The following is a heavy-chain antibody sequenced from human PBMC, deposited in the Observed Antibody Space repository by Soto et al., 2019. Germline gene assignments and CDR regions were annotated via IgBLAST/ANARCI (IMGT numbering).Heavy chain of an antibody. Sequence: QVQLQQWGAGLLKPSETLSLTCAVYGGSFSGYYWSWIRQPPGKGLEWIGEINHSGSTNYNPSLKSRVTISVDTSKNQFSLKLSSVTAADTAVYYCARGRHWKSPRDFDYWGQGTLVTVSS. CDR2: INHSGST. D-gene: IGHD1-1*01. J-gene: IGHJ4*02. CDR3: ARGRHWKSPRDFDY. V-gene: IGHV4-34*01. CDR1: GGSFSGYY.